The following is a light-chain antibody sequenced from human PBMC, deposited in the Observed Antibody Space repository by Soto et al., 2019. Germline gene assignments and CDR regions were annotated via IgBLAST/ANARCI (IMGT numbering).Light chain of an antibody. CDR2: DVS. V-gene: IGLV2-14*01. CDR1: SSDVGGYNY. J-gene: IGLJ1*01. Sequence: QCALTQPASVSGSPGQSITISCTGTSSDVGGYNYVSWYQQHPGKAPKLMIYDVSNRPSGVSNRFSGSKSGNTASLTISGLQAEDEADYYCSSYTISSTLRYVFGTGTKVTVL. CDR3: SSYTISSTLRYV.